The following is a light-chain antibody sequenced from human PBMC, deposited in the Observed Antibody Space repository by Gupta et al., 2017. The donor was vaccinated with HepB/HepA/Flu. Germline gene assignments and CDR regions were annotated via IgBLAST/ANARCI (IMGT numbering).Light chain of an antibody. V-gene: IGKV1-9*01. CDR2: AES. CDR3: QQLKSYPPYT. J-gene: IGKJ2*01. Sequence: DIQLTQSPSFLSASVGDRVTITCRASQGISSYLAWYQQKPGKAPKLLIYAESTWQSGVPSRFSGSGYGTELTLTISSRQPEDFATYYCQQLKSYPPYTFGQGTKMEIK. CDR1: QGISSY.